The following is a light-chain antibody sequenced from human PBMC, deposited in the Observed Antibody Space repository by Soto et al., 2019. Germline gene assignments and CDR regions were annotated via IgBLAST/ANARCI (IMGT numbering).Light chain of an antibody. CDR2: EGN. J-gene: IGLJ2*01. CDR1: SSDVGTYNL. V-gene: IGLV2-23*01. Sequence: QSVLTQPASVSGSPGESITISCTGTSSDVGTYNLVTWYQQHPGRVPKLILYEGNKRPSGVSSRFSASKSGNTASLTISGLQAEDEADYFCCSYAPSRTVLFVGGTKLTVL. CDR3: CSYAPSRTVL.